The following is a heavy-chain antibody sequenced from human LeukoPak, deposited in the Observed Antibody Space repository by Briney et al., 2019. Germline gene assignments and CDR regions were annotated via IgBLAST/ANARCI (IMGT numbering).Heavy chain of an antibody. CDR3: AVLFTIFGVVSSDAFDI. CDR1: GYSISSGYY. J-gene: IGHJ3*02. V-gene: IGHV4-38-2*01. Sequence: SETLSLTCAVSGYSISSGYYWGWIRQPPGKGLEWIGSIYHSGSTYYNPSLQSRVTISVDTSKNQFSLKLSSVTAADTAVCYCAVLFTIFGVVSSDAFDIWGQGTMVTVSS. CDR2: IYHSGST. D-gene: IGHD3-3*01.